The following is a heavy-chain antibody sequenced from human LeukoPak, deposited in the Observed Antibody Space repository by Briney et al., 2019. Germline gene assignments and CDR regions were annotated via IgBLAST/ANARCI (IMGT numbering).Heavy chain of an antibody. CDR2: IYYSGST. Sequence: SETLSLTCTVSGGSVSSGSYYWSWIRQPPGKGLEWIGYIYYSGSTNYNPSLKSRVTISVDTSKHQFSLKLSSVTAADTAVYYCARAIVVVVAATTHFDYWGQGTLVTVSS. CDR1: GGSVSSGSYY. V-gene: IGHV4-61*01. J-gene: IGHJ4*02. CDR3: ARAIVVVVAATTHFDY. D-gene: IGHD2-15*01.